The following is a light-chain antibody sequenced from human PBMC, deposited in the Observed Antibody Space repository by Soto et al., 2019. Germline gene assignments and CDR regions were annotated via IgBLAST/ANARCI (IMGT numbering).Light chain of an antibody. CDR1: SSDVGGYNY. Sequence: QSARTQPASVSGSPGQSITISCTGTSSDVGGYNYVSWYQQHPGKAPKLMIYEVSNRPSGVSNRFSGSKSGNTASLTISGLQAEDEADYYCSSYTSSSTYVFGTGTKLTVL. J-gene: IGLJ1*01. CDR2: EVS. V-gene: IGLV2-14*01. CDR3: SSYTSSSTYV.